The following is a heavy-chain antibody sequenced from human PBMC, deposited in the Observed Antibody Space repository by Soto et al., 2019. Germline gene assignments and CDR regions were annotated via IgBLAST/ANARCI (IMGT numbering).Heavy chain of an antibody. V-gene: IGHV4-39*01. CDR1: GGSISSSSYY. CDR3: AGTGVPAPARYYMDG. Sequence: SETLSLTCTVSGGSISSSSYYWGWIRQPPGKGLEWIGSIYYSGSTYYNPSLKSRVTISVDTSKNQFSLKLSSVTAVDTAVYYCAGTGVPAPARYYMDGWGKGTTVTISS. J-gene: IGHJ6*03. D-gene: IGHD2-2*01. CDR2: IYYSGST.